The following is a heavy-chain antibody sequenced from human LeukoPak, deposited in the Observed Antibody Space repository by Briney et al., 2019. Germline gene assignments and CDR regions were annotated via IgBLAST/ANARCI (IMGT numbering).Heavy chain of an antibody. CDR3: AREGPSLANYGGQNDAFDI. D-gene: IGHD1-7*01. Sequence: GAPVKVSCKASGYTFTGYYMHWVRQAPGQGLEWMGWINPNSGGTNYAQEFQGRVTMTRDTSISTAYMELSRLRSDDTAVYYCAREGPSLANYGGQNDAFDIWGQGTMVTVSS. CDR1: GYTFTGYY. J-gene: IGHJ3*02. V-gene: IGHV1-2*02. CDR2: INPNSGGT.